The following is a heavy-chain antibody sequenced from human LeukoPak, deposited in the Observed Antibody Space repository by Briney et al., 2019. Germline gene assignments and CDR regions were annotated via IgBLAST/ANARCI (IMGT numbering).Heavy chain of an antibody. V-gene: IGHV3-48*03. CDR2: ISSSGSTI. D-gene: IGHD3-3*01. J-gene: IGHJ4*02. CDR1: GFTFSSYE. CDR3: ARAFWSGYYFFDY. Sequence: RGSLRLSCAASGFTFSSYEMNWVRQAPGKGLEWVSYISSSGSTIYYADSVKGRFTISRDNAKNSLYLQMNSLRAEDTAVYYCARAFWSGYYFFDYWGQGTLVTVSS.